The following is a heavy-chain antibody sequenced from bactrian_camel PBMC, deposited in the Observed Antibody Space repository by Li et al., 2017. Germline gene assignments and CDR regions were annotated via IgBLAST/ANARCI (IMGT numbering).Heavy chain of an antibody. CDR1: GFTFSNSR. CDR2: RNIRGGRS. Sequence: VQLVESGGGSVQAGGSLRLSCVASGFTFSNSRMRWVRQAPGKGLEWVSGRNIRGGRSYYSDSVKGRFTISRDDAKNTVYLQMNSLKTEDTGVYYCATDLMVTTGEYTYWGQGTQVTVS. D-gene: IGHD5*01. J-gene: IGHJ4*01. CDR3: ATDLMVTTGEYTY. V-gene: IGHV3S40*01.